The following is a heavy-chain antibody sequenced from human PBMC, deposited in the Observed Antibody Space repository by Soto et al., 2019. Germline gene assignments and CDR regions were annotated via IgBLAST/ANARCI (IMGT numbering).Heavy chain of an antibody. CDR3: ARGPNWGNYYYYGMDV. J-gene: IGHJ6*02. V-gene: IGHV5-10-1*01. D-gene: IGHD7-27*01. CDR1: GYSFTSYW. CDR2: IDPSDSYT. Sequence: PGESLKISCQGSGYSFTSYWISWVRQMPGKGLEWMGRIDPSDSYTNYSPSFQGHVTISADKSISTAYLQWSSLKASDTAMYYCARGPNWGNYYYYGMDVWGQGTTVTVSS.